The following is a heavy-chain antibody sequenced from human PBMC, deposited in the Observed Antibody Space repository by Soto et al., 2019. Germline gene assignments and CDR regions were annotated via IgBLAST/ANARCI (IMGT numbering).Heavy chain of an antibody. CDR1: EFTFSSYG. CDR3: AKDGQQLLPEEYFQH. D-gene: IGHD6-13*01. CDR2: ISYDGSNK. V-gene: IGHV3-30*18. Sequence: QVQLVESGGGVVQPGRSLRLSCAASEFTFSSYGMHWVRQAPGKGLEWVAVISYDGSNKYYADSVKGRFTISRDNSKNTLYLQMNSLRAEDTAVYYCAKDGQQLLPEEYFQHWGQGTLVTVSS. J-gene: IGHJ1*01.